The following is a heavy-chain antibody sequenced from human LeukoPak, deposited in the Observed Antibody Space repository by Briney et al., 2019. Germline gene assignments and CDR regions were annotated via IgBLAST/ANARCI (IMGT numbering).Heavy chain of an antibody. D-gene: IGHD3-16*01. CDR3: AKVFRSHFLGGKRAYYFDY. CDR2: FYRGGST. J-gene: IGHJ4*02. V-gene: IGHV3-66*01. CDR1: GFTVSSEY. Sequence: GGSLRLSCAASGFTVSSEYTSWVRQAPGKGLEWVSGFYRGGSTYYADSVRGRFTISRDKSKNTLFLQMNSLRAEDTALYYCAKVFRSHFLGGKRAYYFDYWGQGTLVTVSS.